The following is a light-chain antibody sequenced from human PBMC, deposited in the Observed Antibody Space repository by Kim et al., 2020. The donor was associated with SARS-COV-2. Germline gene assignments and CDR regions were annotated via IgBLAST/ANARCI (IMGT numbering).Light chain of an antibody. Sequence: GDRDTITCRASQSLGNWLAWYQQKPGKTPNLLIYDASSLESGVPSRFSGSGSATEFTLTISSLQPDDLATYYCQQYNDYPLTFGGGTKVDIK. J-gene: IGKJ4*01. CDR1: QSLGNW. V-gene: IGKV1-5*01. CDR3: QQYNDYPLT. CDR2: DAS.